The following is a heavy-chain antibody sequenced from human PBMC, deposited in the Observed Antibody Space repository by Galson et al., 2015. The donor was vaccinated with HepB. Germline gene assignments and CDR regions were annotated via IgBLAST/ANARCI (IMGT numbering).Heavy chain of an antibody. Sequence: SLRLSCAASGFTFSSYGMHWVRQAPGKGLEWVAVISYDGSNKYYADSVKGRFTISRDNSKNTLYLQMNSLRAEDTAVYYCAKDSCSTSCYWRWFDPWGQGTLVTVSS. V-gene: IGHV3-30*18. CDR1: GFTFSSYG. J-gene: IGHJ5*02. CDR3: AKDSCSTSCYWRWFDP. D-gene: IGHD2-2*01. CDR2: ISYDGSNK.